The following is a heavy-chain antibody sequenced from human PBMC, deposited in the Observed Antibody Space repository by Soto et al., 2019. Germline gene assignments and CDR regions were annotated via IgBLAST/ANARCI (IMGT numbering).Heavy chain of an antibody. J-gene: IGHJ4*02. CDR3: ARGLYDSGSFYFDF. Sequence: ESGGGLIQPGGSLRLSCAASGFNFIRKYMIWVRQAPGKGLEWVSILYSGGTTYYADSVKGRFTISRDTSENTLYLQMNSLTAEDTAVYYCARGLYDSGSFYFDFWGQGTLVTVSS. D-gene: IGHD3-10*01. CDR2: LYSGGTT. CDR1: GFNFIRKY. V-gene: IGHV3-53*01.